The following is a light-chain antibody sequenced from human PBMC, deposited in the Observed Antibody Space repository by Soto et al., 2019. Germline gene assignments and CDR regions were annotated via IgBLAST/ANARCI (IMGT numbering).Light chain of an antibody. CDR2: EVS. CDR1: SSDVGGYNY. V-gene: IGLV2-8*01. CDR3: SSYAGSNSYV. J-gene: IGLJ1*01. Sequence: QSVLTQPPSASGSPGQSVTISCTGTSSDVGGYNYVSWYQQHTGKAPKLMIYEVSKRPSGVPDRFSGSKSGNTASLTVSGLQAEDEADYYCSSYAGSNSYVFGTGTKVTVL.